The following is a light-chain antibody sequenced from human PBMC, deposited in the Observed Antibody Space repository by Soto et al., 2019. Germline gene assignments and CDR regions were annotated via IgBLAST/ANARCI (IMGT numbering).Light chain of an antibody. CDR1: QSISSY. CDR2: AAS. CDR3: QQSYSTPKT. J-gene: IGKJ1*01. Sequence: DIQMTQSPSSLSASVGGRVTITCRASQSISSYLNWYQQKPGKAPKLLIYAASSLQSGVPSRFSGSGSGTDFTLTFSSLQPEDFATYYCQQSYSTPKTFGQGTKVDIK. V-gene: IGKV1-39*01.